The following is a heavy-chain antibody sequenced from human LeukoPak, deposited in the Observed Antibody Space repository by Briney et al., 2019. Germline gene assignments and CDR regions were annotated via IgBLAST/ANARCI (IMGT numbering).Heavy chain of an antibody. CDR2: INTNTGNS. Sequence: ASVKVSCKASGYTFTSYAMNWVRQAPGQGLEWMGWINTNTGNSPYAQGFTGRFVFSLDTSVSTAYLQISSLKAEDTAVYYCARENYYDYVWGSYPDYWGQGTLVTVSS. D-gene: IGHD3-16*01. J-gene: IGHJ4*02. CDR1: GYTFTSYA. V-gene: IGHV7-4-1*02. CDR3: ARENYYDYVWGSYPDY.